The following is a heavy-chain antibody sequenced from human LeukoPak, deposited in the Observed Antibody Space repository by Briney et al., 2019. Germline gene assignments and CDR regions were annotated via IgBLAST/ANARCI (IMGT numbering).Heavy chain of an antibody. CDR3: AKDGGSDPDSFDI. Sequence: GGSLRLSCAASGFPATSNYMSWVRQAPGKGLEWVSLIYSGGATNYADSVRGRFTISRGNSMDTVYLQMNSLRAEDTAIYYCAKDGGSDPDSFDIWGQGTMVTVSS. V-gene: IGHV3-66*01. D-gene: IGHD2-15*01. CDR2: IYSGGAT. CDR1: GFPATSNY. J-gene: IGHJ3*02.